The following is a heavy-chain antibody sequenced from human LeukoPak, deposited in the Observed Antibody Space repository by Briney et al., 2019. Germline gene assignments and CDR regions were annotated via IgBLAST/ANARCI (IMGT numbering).Heavy chain of an antibody. CDR1: GYTFTSYG. CDR2: ISAYNGNT. D-gene: IGHD2-2*01. Sequence: GASVKVSCKASGYTFTSYGISWVRQAPGQGLEWMGCISAYNGNTNYAQKLQGRVTMTTDTSTSTAYMELRSLRSDDTAVYYCARDALGDIVVVPAAVRYWFDPWGQGTLVTVSS. CDR3: ARDALGDIVVVPAAVRYWFDP. V-gene: IGHV1-18*01. J-gene: IGHJ5*02.